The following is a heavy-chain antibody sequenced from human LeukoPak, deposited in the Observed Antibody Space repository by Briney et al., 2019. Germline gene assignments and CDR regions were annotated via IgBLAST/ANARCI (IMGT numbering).Heavy chain of an antibody. CDR1: GYSFTSYW. CDR2: IYPGDSDT. Sequence: GESLKISCKGSGYSFTSYWIGWVRQMPGKGLEWMGIIYPGDSDTRYSPSFQGQVSISADKSISTAYLQWSSLKASDTAMYYCARTSSHGGSFYVFDYWGQGALVTVSS. D-gene: IGHD2-15*01. J-gene: IGHJ4*02. CDR3: ARTSSHGGSFYVFDY. V-gene: IGHV5-51*01.